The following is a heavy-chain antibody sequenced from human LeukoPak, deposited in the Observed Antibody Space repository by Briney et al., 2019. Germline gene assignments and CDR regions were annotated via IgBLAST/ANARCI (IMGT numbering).Heavy chain of an antibody. J-gene: IGHJ4*02. D-gene: IGHD2-15*01. CDR3: ARGLRGYCDGDSCYLFDY. CDR1: GYTFTTYG. V-gene: IGHV1-18*01. Sequence: ASVKVSCKASGYTFTTYGVNWVRQAPGQGLEWMGWISTYNANTRYAQNFQGRVTMTTDTSTSTAYMELGSLRSDDTAVYFCARGLRGYCDGDSCYLFDYWGQGILVTVSS. CDR2: ISTYNANT.